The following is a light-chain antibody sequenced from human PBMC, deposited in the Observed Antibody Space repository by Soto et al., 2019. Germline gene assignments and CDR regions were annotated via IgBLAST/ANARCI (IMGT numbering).Light chain of an antibody. J-gene: IGKJ3*01. CDR2: WAS. CDR1: QSVLYSSNSKNY. Sequence: DIVMTQSPDSLAVSLGERATINCKSSQSVLYSSNSKNYLAWYQQKPGQPPILLISWASTRESGVPDRFSGSGSGTDFTLTISSLQAEDVAVYYCQQYYSTPPTFSPGTKVDIK. V-gene: IGKV4-1*01. CDR3: QQYYSTPPT.